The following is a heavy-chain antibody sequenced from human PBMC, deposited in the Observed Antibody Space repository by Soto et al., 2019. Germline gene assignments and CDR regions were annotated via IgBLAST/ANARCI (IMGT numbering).Heavy chain of an antibody. V-gene: IGHV4-31*03. CDR1: GGSISSGGYY. CDR3: ARSYHSNWFDP. J-gene: IGHJ5*02. CDR2: IYYSGST. D-gene: IGHD5-18*01. Sequence: SETLSLTCTVSGGSISSGGYYWSWIRQHPGKGLEWIGYIYYSGSTYYNPSLKSRVTISVDTSKNQFSLKLSSVTAADTAVYYCARSYHSNWFDPWGQGTLVTVSS.